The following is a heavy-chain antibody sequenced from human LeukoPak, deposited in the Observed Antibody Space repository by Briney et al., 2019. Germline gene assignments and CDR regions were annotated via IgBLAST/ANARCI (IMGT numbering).Heavy chain of an antibody. J-gene: IGHJ4*02. D-gene: IGHD5-18*01. Sequence: ASVKVSCKASGYTFTSYGIRWVRQAPGQGLEWRGWISAYSGNTNYAQKLQGRVTMTTDTSTTTAYMELRSLRCDATAVYYCARTWKQLFLGDYWGQGTLVTVSS. CDR3: ARTWKQLFLGDY. V-gene: IGHV1-18*01. CDR2: ISAYSGNT. CDR1: GYTFTSYG.